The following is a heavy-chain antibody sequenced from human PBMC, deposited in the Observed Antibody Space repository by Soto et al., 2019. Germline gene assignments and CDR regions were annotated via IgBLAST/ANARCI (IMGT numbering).Heavy chain of an antibody. D-gene: IGHD6-13*01. CDR3: TRDASRDSSARGWFDP. V-gene: IGHV3-21*01. Sequence: GGSLRLSCAAAGFTFSSFTMNWVRQAPGKGLEWVSTISSNSAYIYYTDALRGGFTISRDNAKNSLHLQMNSLRAEDTAVYYCTRDASRDSSARGWFDPWGPGTLVTVSS. J-gene: IGHJ5*02. CDR2: ISSNSAYI. CDR1: GFTFSSFT.